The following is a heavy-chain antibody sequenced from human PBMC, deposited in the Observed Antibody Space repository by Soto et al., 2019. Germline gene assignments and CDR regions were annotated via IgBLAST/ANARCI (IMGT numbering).Heavy chain of an antibody. CDR3: ARDPTVTMIVVVQTNWFDP. Sequence: PGGSLRLCCAASGFTFSGYAMHWVRQAPGKGLEWVAVISYDGSNKYYADSVKGRFTISRDNSKNTLYLQMNSLRAEDTAVYYCARDPTVTMIVVVQTNWFDPWGQGTLVTVSS. D-gene: IGHD3-22*01. J-gene: IGHJ5*02. CDR2: ISYDGSNK. V-gene: IGHV3-30-3*01. CDR1: GFTFSGYA.